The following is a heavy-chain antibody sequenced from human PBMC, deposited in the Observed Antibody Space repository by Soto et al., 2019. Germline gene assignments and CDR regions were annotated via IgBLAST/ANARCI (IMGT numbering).Heavy chain of an antibody. CDR3: ARGSSGWPYYFDY. D-gene: IGHD6-19*01. V-gene: IGHV4-59*01. J-gene: IGHJ4*02. CDR2: IYYSGST. Sequence: LSLTCTVSGGSISSYYWSWIRQPPGKGLEWIGYIYYSGSTNYNPSLKSRVTISVDTSKNQFSLKLSSVTAADTAVYYCARGSSGWPYYFDYWGQGTLVTVSS. CDR1: GGSISSYY.